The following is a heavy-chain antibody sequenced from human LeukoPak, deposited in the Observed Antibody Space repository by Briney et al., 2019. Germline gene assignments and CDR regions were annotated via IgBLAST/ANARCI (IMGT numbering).Heavy chain of an antibody. CDR3: AKERGKFSSSWYAYYYYYMDV. J-gene: IGHJ6*03. CDR2: ISYDGSNK. Sequence: GGSLRLSCAASGFTFSSYGMHWVRQAPGKGLEWVAVISYDGSNKYYADSVKGRFTISRDNSKNTLYLQMNSLRAEDTAVYYCAKERGKFSSSWYAYYYYYMDVWGKGTTVTVSS. D-gene: IGHD6-13*01. CDR1: GFTFSSYG. V-gene: IGHV3-30*18.